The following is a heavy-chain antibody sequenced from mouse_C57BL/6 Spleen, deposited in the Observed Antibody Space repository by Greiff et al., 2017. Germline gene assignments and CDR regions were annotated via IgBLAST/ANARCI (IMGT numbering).Heavy chain of an antibody. CDR2: IYPGDGDT. V-gene: IGHV1-80*01. J-gene: IGHJ1*03. CDR3: ARSDYGSSWGYCDV. Sequence: QVQLQQSGAELVKPGASVKISCKASGYAFSSYWMNWVKQRPGKGLEWIGQIYPGDGDTNYNGKFKGKATLTADKSSSTAYMQLSSLTSEDSAVYCCARSDYGSSWGYCDVWGTGTTVTVSS. D-gene: IGHD1-1*01. CDR1: GYAFSSYW.